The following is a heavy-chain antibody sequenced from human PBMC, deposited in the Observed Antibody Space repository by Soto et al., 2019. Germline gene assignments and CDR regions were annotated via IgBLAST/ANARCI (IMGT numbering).Heavy chain of an antibody. CDR1: GFTVSGNY. D-gene: IGHD6-6*01. J-gene: IGHJ4*02. CDR2: IYNGGGT. V-gene: IGHV3-53*02. CDR3: ASTRGSSYDY. Sequence: EVQLVETGGGLIQPGGSLRLSCAASGFTVSGNYMSWGRQAPGKGLEWVSVIYNGGGTYYADSVKGRFTISRDNCKNTLYLQMNSLRAEDTAVYYCASTRGSSYDYWGQGTLVTVSS.